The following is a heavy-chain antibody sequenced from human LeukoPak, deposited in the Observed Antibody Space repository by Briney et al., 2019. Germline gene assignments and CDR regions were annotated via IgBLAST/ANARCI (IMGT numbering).Heavy chain of an antibody. V-gene: IGHV3-21*01. CDR3: ARAYGSGSFHFDY. CDR1: GFTFSSYS. CDR2: ISSSSSYI. D-gene: IGHD3-10*01. J-gene: IGHJ4*02. Sequence: GGSLRLSCAASGFTFSSYSMTWVRQAPGKGLEWVSSISSSSSYIYYADSVKGRFTISRDNAKNPLYLQMNSLRAEDTAVYYCARAYGSGSFHFDYWGQGTLVTVSS.